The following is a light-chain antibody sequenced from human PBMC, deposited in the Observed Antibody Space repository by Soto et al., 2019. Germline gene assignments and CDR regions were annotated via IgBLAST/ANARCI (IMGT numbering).Light chain of an antibody. CDR1: SSDIGGHNY. J-gene: IGLJ1*01. CDR3: SSYTSSSDV. V-gene: IGLV2-14*01. CDR2: EVS. Sequence: QSALTQPASVSGSPGQSITVSCTGTSSDIGGHNYVSWYQQHPGKVPKLIIYEVSNRPSGVSNRFSGSKSGNTASLTISGLQAEDEADYYCSSYTSSSDVFGTGTKVTVL.